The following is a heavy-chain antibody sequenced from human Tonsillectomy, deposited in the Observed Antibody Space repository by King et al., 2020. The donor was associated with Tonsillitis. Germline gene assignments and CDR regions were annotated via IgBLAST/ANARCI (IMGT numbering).Heavy chain of an antibody. Sequence: QLVQSGGGVVQPGRSLRLSYAASGFIFSSYGMHWFRQAPGTGLEWVSVIWYDGSKKYYAESVKGRFTISRDNSKNTLYLQMNSLRAEDTAVYYCARAFRCSSTSCYTLDYWGQGILVTVSS. CDR2: IWYDGSKK. V-gene: IGHV3-33*01. J-gene: IGHJ4*02. CDR3: ARAFRCSSTSCYTLDY. D-gene: IGHD2-2*02. CDR1: GFIFSSYG.